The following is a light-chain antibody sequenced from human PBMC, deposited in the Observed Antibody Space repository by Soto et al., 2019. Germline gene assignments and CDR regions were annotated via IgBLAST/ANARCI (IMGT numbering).Light chain of an antibody. CDR2: DTS. V-gene: IGKV3D-20*02. CDR1: QTLSNSF. J-gene: IGKJ5*01. Sequence: EIVLTQSPGTLSLSPGERATLSCRSSQTLSNSFIAWYQQKPGQAPRLLIYDTSSRATGVPDRYSASGSGTDFTLTISSLEPEDSAVYYCQQRHMWPITFGQGTRLEI. CDR3: QQRHMWPIT.